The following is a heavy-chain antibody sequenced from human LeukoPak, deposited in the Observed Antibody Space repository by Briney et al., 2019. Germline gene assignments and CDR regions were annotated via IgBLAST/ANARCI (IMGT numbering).Heavy chain of an antibody. V-gene: IGHV5-51*01. J-gene: IGHJ4*02. Sequence: GESLKISCKISGYILTNNWIGWVRQVPGKGLEWMGLIYPGNSDTKYSPSFQGQVTFSVDKSISTAYLHWSSLKASDTAMYYCARLSYCGGDCHYNSYFDFWGQGTLVSVSS. CDR3: ARLSYCGGDCHYNSYFDF. CDR2: IYPGNSDT. CDR1: GYILTNNW. D-gene: IGHD2-21*02.